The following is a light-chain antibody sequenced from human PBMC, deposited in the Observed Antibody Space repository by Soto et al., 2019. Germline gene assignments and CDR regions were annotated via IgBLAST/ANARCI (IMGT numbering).Light chain of an antibody. Sequence: ALPQPPSVSGSPGQSVTISCTGTSTDFVSYNRVSWYQQPPGTAPKLIIYEGSKRPSGVSNRFSGSKSGNTASLTISGLQAEDEADYYCCSYAGSSSWVFGTGTKVTVL. CDR1: STDFVSYNR. V-gene: IGLV2-23*01. CDR3: CSYAGSSSWV. J-gene: IGLJ1*01. CDR2: EGS.